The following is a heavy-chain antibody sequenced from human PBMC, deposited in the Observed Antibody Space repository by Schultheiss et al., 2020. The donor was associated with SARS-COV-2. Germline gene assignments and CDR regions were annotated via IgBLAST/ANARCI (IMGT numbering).Heavy chain of an antibody. J-gene: IGHJ4*02. CDR1: GGSISSSSYY. Sequence: SETLSLTCTVSGGSISSSSYYWGWIRQHPGKGLEWIGYIYYSGSTYYNPSLKSRVTISVDTSKNQFSLRLSSGTAADTAVYYCARNRDQGFDSWGQGTLVTVSS. CDR2: IYYSGST. V-gene: IGHV4-31*03. CDR3: ARNRDQGFDS.